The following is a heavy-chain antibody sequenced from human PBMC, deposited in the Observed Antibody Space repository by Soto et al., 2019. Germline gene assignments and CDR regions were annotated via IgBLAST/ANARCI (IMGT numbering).Heavy chain of an antibody. Sequence: ASVKVSCKASGYTFTSYYMHWVRQAPGQGLEWMGIINPSGGSTSYAQKFQGRVTMTRDTSTSTVCMELSSLRSEDTAVYYCARERLDTIFGVVISVDWFDPWGQGTLVTVSS. CDR2: INPSGGST. J-gene: IGHJ5*02. D-gene: IGHD3-3*01. V-gene: IGHV1-46*01. CDR1: GYTFTSYY. CDR3: ARERLDTIFGVVISVDWFDP.